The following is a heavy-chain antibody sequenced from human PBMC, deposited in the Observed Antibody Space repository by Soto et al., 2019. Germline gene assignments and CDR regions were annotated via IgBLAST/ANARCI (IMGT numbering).Heavy chain of an antibody. CDR2: TSADNGDT. Sequence: QVQLVQSGAEVKEPGASVKVSCKASGYTFTRYGFSWVRQAPGQGLEWMAWTSADNGDTNYAPKLQGRVTLTTDTSTGTAYMELRSLRSDDTAVYYCAIDARGTCTSSSCYYFDYWGQGTLVTVSS. D-gene: IGHD2-2*01. CDR3: AIDARGTCTSSSCYYFDY. V-gene: IGHV1-18*04. J-gene: IGHJ4*02. CDR1: GYTFTRYG.